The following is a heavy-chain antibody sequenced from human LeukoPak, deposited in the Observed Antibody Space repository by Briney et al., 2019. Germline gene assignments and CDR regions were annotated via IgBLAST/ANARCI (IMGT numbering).Heavy chain of an antibody. V-gene: IGHV3-30*18. CDR2: ISYDGSNK. D-gene: IGHD3-10*01. J-gene: IGHJ4*02. Sequence: PGGSLRLSCAASGFTFSNYGMHWVRQAPGKGLEWVAVISYDGSNKYYADSVKGRFTISRDNSKNTLYLQMYSLRAEDTAVYYCAKDAGGSGYFDYWGQGTLVTVSS. CDR1: GFTFSNYG. CDR3: AKDAGGSGYFDY.